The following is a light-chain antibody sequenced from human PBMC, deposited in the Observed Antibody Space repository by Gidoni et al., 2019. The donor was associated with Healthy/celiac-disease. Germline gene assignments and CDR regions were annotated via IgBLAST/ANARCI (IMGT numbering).Light chain of an antibody. V-gene: IGKV3-20*01. Sequence: EIVLTHSPGTLSLSPGERATLHCRASQSVSSSYLAWYQQKPGQAPRLLIYGASSRATGIPDRFSGSGSGTDFTLTISRLEPEDFAVYYCQQYGSSPRLTFGGGTKVEIK. CDR3: QQYGSSPRLT. J-gene: IGKJ4*01. CDR2: GAS. CDR1: QSVSSSY.